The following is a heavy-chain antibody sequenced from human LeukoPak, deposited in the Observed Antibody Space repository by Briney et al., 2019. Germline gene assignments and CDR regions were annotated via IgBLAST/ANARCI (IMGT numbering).Heavy chain of an antibody. CDR1: GGSISSSPYY. D-gene: IGHD3-3*01. J-gene: IGHJ5*02. Sequence: PSETLSLTCTVSGGSISSSPYYWGWIRQPPGKGLEWIGSIYYSGRTYYNPSLKSRVTISVDTSKNQFSLKLSSVTAADTAVYYCARIITYYDFSCWFDPWGQGTLVTVSS. CDR3: ARIITYYDFSCWFDP. V-gene: IGHV4-39*01. CDR2: IYYSGRT.